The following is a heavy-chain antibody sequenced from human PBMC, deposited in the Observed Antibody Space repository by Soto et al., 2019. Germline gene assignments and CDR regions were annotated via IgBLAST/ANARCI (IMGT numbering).Heavy chain of an antibody. J-gene: IGHJ4*02. Sequence: SETLSLTCTVSDDSISNNDYYGGWIRQPPGQGLEWIASINHRGTTYYNPSLKSRLTISVDTSKRQFSMRLTSVTAADTALYYCARQNGCDTGWRVFFYHWSQGILVTVSS. V-gene: IGHV4-39*01. CDR3: ARQNGCDTGWRVFFYH. CDR2: INHRGTT. CDR1: DDSISNNDYY. D-gene: IGHD6-19*01.